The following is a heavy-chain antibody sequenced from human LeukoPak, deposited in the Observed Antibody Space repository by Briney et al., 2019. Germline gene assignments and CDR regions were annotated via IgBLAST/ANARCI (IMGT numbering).Heavy chain of an antibody. Sequence: SVKVSCKASGGTFSSYAISWVRQAPGQGLEWMGGIIPIFGTANYAQKFQGRVTITADKSTSTAYMELSSLRSEDTAVYYCARSPGYCSGGSCSFDYWGQGTLVTVSS. D-gene: IGHD2-15*01. V-gene: IGHV1-69*06. CDR3: ARSPGYCSGGSCSFDY. CDR2: IIPIFGTA. J-gene: IGHJ4*02. CDR1: GGTFSSYA.